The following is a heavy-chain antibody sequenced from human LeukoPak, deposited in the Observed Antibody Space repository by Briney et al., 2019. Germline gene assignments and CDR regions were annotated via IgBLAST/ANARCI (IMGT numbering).Heavy chain of an antibody. Sequence: PGGSLRLSCAASGFTLSNHWMTWVRQVPGKGLEWVANIKQDGSEKYYVDSVKGRFTISRDNAKNSLYLQMNSLRAEDTAVYYCARAPGYCSGGSCYRYYYGMDVWGQGTTVTVSS. CDR1: GFTLSNHW. CDR2: IKQDGSEK. D-gene: IGHD2-15*01. J-gene: IGHJ6*02. V-gene: IGHV3-7*01. CDR3: ARAPGYCSGGSCYRYYYGMDV.